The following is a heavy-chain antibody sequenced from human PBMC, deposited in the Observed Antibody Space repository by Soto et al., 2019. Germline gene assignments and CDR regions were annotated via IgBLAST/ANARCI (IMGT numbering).Heavy chain of an antibody. J-gene: IGHJ6*04. CDR2: IYPGDSDT. V-gene: IGHV5-51*01. D-gene: IGHD6-13*01. CDR1: GYSFTNYW. Sequence: GESLKISCQGSGYSFTNYWIAWVRQMPGKGLEYMGIIYPGDSDTRYSPSFQGQVTISVDKSISTAYLQWNSLKASDTAMFYCAQAVNSGWFYYGMDVWGEGTTVPGSS. CDR3: AQAVNSGWFYYGMDV.